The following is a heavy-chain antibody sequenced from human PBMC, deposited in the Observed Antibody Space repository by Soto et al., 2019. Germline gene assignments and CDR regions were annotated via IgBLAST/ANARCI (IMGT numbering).Heavy chain of an antibody. CDR1: GGSISSGGYY. Sequence: SETLSLTCTVSGGSISSGGYYWSWIRQHPGKGLEWIGYIYYSGSTYYNPSLKSRVTISVDTSKNQFSLKLSSVTAADTAVYYCVRGGVVVTGSMDVWGQGTTVTVS. J-gene: IGHJ6*02. CDR2: IYYSGST. V-gene: IGHV4-31*03. D-gene: IGHD2-21*01. CDR3: VRGGVVVTGSMDV.